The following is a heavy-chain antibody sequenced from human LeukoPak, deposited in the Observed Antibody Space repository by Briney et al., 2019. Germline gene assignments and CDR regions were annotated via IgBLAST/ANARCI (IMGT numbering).Heavy chain of an antibody. D-gene: IGHD5-18*01. CDR1: GGSISIYY. J-gene: IGHJ5*02. Sequence: KPSETLSLTCTVSGGSISIYYWNWIRQPPGKGLEWIGYIYYSGSTNYNPSLKSRVTISVDTSKNQFSLKLSSVTAADTAVYYCARAGVDTSMMTAWGQGTLVTVSS. CDR3: ARAGVDTSMMTA. CDR2: IYYSGST. V-gene: IGHV4-59*01.